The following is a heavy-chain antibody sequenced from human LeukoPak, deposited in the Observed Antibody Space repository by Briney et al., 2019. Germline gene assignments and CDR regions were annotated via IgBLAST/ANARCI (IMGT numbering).Heavy chain of an antibody. V-gene: IGHV3-11*01. Sequence: PGGSLRLSCAVSGFTFSDYFMSWIRQAPGKGLEWVSYISSSGNTIFYADSVKGRFTISRDNAQNSLCLQMNSLRAEDTAVYFCARDATSWEDTTYFDYWGQGTLVTVSS. CDR2: ISSSGNTI. J-gene: IGHJ4*02. CDR3: ARDATSWEDTTYFDY. CDR1: GFTFSDYF. D-gene: IGHD7-27*01.